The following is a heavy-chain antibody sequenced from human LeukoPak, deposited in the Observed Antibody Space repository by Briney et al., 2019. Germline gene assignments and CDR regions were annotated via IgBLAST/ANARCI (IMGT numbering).Heavy chain of an antibody. CDR1: GFTFSSYS. Sequence: GGSLRLSCAASGFTFSSYSMNWVRQAPGKGLEWVSSISSSSSYIYYADSVKGRFTISRDNAKNSLYLQMNSLRAEDTAVYYCAREVGVPGTWYFDLWGRGTLVTVSS. CDR3: AREVGVPGTWYFDL. J-gene: IGHJ2*01. CDR2: ISSSSSYI. V-gene: IGHV3-21*01. D-gene: IGHD2-15*01.